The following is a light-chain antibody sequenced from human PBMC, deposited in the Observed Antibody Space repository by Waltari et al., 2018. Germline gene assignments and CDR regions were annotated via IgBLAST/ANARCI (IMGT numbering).Light chain of an antibody. Sequence: EIVMTQSLATLSVSPGEGATLSCRASQNINSNLAWYQQQPGQTPRLLIYGASTRAIGIPARFSGSGSGTEFTLTISSLQSEDFALYYCQQYNNWPPWTFGQGTKVEIK. CDR2: GAS. CDR1: QNINSN. CDR3: QQYNNWPPWT. V-gene: IGKV3D-15*01. J-gene: IGKJ1*01.